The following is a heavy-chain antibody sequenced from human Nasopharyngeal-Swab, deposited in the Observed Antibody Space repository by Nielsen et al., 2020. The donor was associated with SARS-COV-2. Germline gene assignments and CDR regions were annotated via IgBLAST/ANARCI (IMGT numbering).Heavy chain of an antibody. Sequence: GGSLRLSCAASGFTFSSYAISWVRQAPGQGLEWMGGIIPIFGTANYAQKFQGRVTITADESTSTAYMELSSLRSEDTAVYYCARRPQRSWYYFDYWGQGTLVTVSS. J-gene: IGHJ4*02. D-gene: IGHD6-13*01. CDR3: ARRPQRSWYYFDY. V-gene: IGHV1-69*01. CDR1: GFTFSSYA. CDR2: IIPIFGTA.